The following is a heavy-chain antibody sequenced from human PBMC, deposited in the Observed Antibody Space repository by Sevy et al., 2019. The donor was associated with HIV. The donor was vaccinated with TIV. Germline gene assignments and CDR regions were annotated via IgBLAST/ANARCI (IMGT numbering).Heavy chain of an antibody. CDR1: SGSITDKKYY. V-gene: IGHV4-39*01. CDR3: ARRVAAAGQGNEYFQH. CDR2: ISYGGST. D-gene: IGHD6-13*01. J-gene: IGHJ1*01. Sequence: SETLSLTCTVSSGSITDKKYYWAWIRQPPGKGLEWIGSISYGGSTYYNPSLQSRVTLSVDTCKNQFSLNLSSVTAADTAKYYCARRVAAAGQGNEYFQHWGRGTLVTVSS.